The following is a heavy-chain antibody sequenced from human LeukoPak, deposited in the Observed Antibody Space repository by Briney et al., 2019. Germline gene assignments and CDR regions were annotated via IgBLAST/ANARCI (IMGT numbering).Heavy chain of an antibody. CDR1: GFTYYSYW. CDR3: ARDEPTVTTGPPVGS. J-gene: IGHJ4*02. Sequence: GGSLRLSCAASGFTYYSYWMHWVRQAPGKGLVWVSCINGDGSTSNYADSVKGRFTISRDNAKNTLYLQMHSLRAEDTAVYYCARDEPTVTTGPPVGSWGQGTLVTVSS. CDR2: INGDGSTS. D-gene: IGHD4-17*01. V-gene: IGHV3-74*01.